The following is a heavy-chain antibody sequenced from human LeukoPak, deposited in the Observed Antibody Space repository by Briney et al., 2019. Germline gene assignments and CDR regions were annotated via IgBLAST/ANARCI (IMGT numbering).Heavy chain of an antibody. CDR2: INHSGST. D-gene: IGHD5-24*01. CDR3: ARGRFFGGAGYNSGNVDFDY. J-gene: IGHJ4*02. V-gene: IGHV4-34*01. Sequence: PSETLSLTCAVYGGSFSGYYWSWIRQPPGKGLEWIGEINHSGSTNYNPSLKSRVTISVDTSKNQFSLKLSSVTAADTAVYYCARGRFFGGAGYNSGNVDFDYWGQGTLVTVSS. CDR1: GGSFSGYY.